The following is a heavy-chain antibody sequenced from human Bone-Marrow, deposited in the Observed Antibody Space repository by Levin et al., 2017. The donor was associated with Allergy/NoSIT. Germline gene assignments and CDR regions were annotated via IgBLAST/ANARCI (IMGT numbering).Heavy chain of an antibody. CDR3: VRGGYSGSRHDPFEL. D-gene: IGHD1-26*01. CDR1: GFTFSRYG. CDR2: IWYDGTYK. V-gene: IGHV3-33*03. Sequence: GGSLRLSCVVSGFTFSRYGMHWVRQAPGRGLEWLALIWYDGTYKYYADSVKGRFTVSRDNFENTMYLEANSLRDEDSGVYFCVRGGYSGSRHDPFELWGQGTVVTVSS. J-gene: IGHJ3*01.